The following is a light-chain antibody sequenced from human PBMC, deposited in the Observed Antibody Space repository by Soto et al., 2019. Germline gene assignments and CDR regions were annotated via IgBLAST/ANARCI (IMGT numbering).Light chain of an antibody. CDR2: DAS. J-gene: IGKJ1*01. CDR3: QQRNYWPRT. V-gene: IGKV3-11*01. CDR1: QSVSSY. Sequence: EIVLTQSPATLSLSPGERATLSCRASQSVSSYLTWYQQKPGQAPRFLIYDASNRATGIPARFSGSGSGTDFTLTISSLEPEDFAVSYCQQRNYWPRTFGQGTKVEIK.